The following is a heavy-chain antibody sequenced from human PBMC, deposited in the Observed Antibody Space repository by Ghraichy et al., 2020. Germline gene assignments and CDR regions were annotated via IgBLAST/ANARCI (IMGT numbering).Heavy chain of an antibody. J-gene: IGHJ4*02. V-gene: IGHV3-30-3*01. CDR3: AGDWLTPSVYDFWSGYPDY. CDR2: ISFDGNNK. CDR1: GFTFSAYA. Sequence: GSLRLSCAASGFTFSAYAMHWVRQAPGKGLEWVAVISFDGNNKYYADSVKGRFTISRDNSKNTLYLQMNSLRAEDTAVYYCAGDWLTPSVYDFWSGYPDYWGQGTLVTVSS. D-gene: IGHD3-3*01.